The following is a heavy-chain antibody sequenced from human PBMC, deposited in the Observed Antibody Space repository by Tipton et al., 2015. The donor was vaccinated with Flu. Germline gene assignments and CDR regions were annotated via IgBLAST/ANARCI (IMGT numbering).Heavy chain of an antibody. D-gene: IGHD2-2*01. Sequence: QLVQSGPEVKKPGASVKVSCKASGYSFTRNYVHWVRQAPGQGLEWMGWISVYSGNTNYAQNLQGRVTMTTDTSTNTAYMELRSLRSDDTAVYYCARPGGPAAINPFSYFDFWGQGTLVTVSS. CDR1: GYSFTRNY. V-gene: IGHV1-18*01. J-gene: IGHJ4*02. CDR2: ISVYSGNT. CDR3: ARPGGPAAINPFSYFDF.